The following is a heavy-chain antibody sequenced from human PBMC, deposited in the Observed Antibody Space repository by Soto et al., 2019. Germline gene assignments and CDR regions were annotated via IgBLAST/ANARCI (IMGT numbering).Heavy chain of an antibody. J-gene: IGHJ4*02. D-gene: IGHD2-8*01. V-gene: IGHV5-51*03. Sequence: EVQLVPSGAEVKKPGESLNISCKGSGYSFTTSWLAWVRQMPGKGLEWMGIIYPGDSNTRYSPSFQGQVTISADKSISTAYLQWNSLQASDTAMYYCARGYYYFDYWGQGSLVTVSS. CDR3: ARGYYYFDY. CDR1: GYSFTTSW. CDR2: IYPGDSNT.